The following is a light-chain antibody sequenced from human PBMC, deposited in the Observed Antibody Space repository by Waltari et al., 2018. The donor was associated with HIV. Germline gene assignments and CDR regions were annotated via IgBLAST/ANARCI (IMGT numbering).Light chain of an antibody. V-gene: IGLV1-51*01. CDR3: GTWDSSLSGVV. CDR2: DNN. Sequence: QSVLTQPPSVSAAPGQKVTISCSGGTPKLGKNFFSCYKQLPGTAPKLLIYDNNKRPSGIPDRFSGSKSGTSATLGITGLQTGDEADYYCGTWDSSLSGVVFGGGTKLTVL. J-gene: IGLJ3*02. CDR1: TPKLGKNF.